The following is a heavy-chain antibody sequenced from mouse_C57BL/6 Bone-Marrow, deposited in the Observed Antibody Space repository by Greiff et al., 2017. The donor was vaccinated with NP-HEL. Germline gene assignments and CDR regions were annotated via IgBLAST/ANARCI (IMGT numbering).Heavy chain of an antibody. D-gene: IGHD2-3*01. CDR3: ARSWLLRPFAD. J-gene: IGHJ3*01. V-gene: IGHV1-22*01. CDR2: IYPNNGGT. Sequence: EVQLLQSGPELVKPGASVKMSCKASGYTFTDYNMHWVKQSHGKSLEWIGHIYPNNGGTSYNQKFKGKATLTVNKSSSTAYMELRSLTSEESAVYYCARSWLLRPFADWGQGTLVTVSA. CDR1: GYTFTDYN.